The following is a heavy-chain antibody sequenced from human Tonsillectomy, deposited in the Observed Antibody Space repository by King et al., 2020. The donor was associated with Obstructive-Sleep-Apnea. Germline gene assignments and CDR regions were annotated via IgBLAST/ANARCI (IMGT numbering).Heavy chain of an antibody. J-gene: IGHJ5*02. Sequence: QVQLQESGPGLVKPSETLSLTCTVSGGSISSYYWSWIRQPPGKGLEWIGYIYYSGSTNYNPSLKSRVTISVDTSKNQFSLKLSSVTAADTAVYYCARDRGYSYGYSPWGQGTLVTVSS. CDR2: IYYSGST. D-gene: IGHD5-18*01. V-gene: IGHV4-59*01. CDR1: GGSISSYY. CDR3: ARDRGYSYGYSP.